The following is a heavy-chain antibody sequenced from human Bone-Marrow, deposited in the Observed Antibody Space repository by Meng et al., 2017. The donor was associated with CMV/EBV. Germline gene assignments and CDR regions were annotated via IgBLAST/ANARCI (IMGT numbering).Heavy chain of an antibody. Sequence: SLKISCAASGFTFDDYAMHWVRQAPGKGLEWVSGSSWNSGSIGYADSVKGRFTISSDNAMNSLCLQMDSLRADDTAVYYCARIVVVPAAYTAGNYWGQGTLVTVSS. CDR3: ARIVVVPAAYTAGNY. D-gene: IGHD2-2*01. J-gene: IGHJ4*02. V-gene: IGHV3-9*01. CDR2: SSWNSGSI. CDR1: GFTFDDYA.